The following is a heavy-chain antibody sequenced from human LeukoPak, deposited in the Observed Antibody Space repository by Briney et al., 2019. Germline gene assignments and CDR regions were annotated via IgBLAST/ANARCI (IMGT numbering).Heavy chain of an antibody. V-gene: IGHV3-48*04. CDR3: ARLYDGSAYHADHFDY. J-gene: IGHJ4*02. CDR1: GFIFKSYW. Sequence: PGGSLRLSCAASGFIFKSYWMSWVRQAPGKGLEWVSYVSSGSSTIYYADSVKGRFTVSRDNGKRSLYLHMNSLRAEDTAVYYCARLYDGSAYHADHFDYWGQGTLVIVSS. CDR2: VSSGSSTI. D-gene: IGHD3-22*01.